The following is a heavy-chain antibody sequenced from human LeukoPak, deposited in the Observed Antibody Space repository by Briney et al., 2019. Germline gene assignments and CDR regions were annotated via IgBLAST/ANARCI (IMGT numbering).Heavy chain of an antibody. CDR1: GFTFSNYW. Sequence: PGGSLRLSCSASGFTFSNYWMHWVRQAPGKGLVWVSGTNGDGSDTKYADSVKGRFTISRDNAKNTLYLQMNSLRAEDTAVYYCARDPRERELPIDYWGQGSLVTVSS. J-gene: IGHJ4*02. CDR2: TNGDGSDT. V-gene: IGHV3-74*03. CDR3: ARDPRERELPIDY. D-gene: IGHD1-26*01.